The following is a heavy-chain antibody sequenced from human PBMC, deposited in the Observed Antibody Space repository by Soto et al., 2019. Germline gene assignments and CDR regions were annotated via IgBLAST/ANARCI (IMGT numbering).Heavy chain of an antibody. CDR2: IYHSGGT. J-gene: IGHJ4*02. D-gene: IGHD5-18*01. CDR3: AAHRGNTYGPLDD. Sequence: QVQLQESGPGLVKPSGTLSLTCAVSGVSIKSDNWWTWVRQSPGKVLEWIAEIYHSGGTNYNPSLRTRVTISVDMSTNQFSLKLTSVTAADTAVYYCAAHRGNTYGPLDDWGQGNLVTVSS. CDR1: GVSIKSDNW. V-gene: IGHV4-4*02.